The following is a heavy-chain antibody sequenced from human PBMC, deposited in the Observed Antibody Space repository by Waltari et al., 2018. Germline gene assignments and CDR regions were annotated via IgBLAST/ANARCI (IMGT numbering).Heavy chain of an antibody. Sequence: EVQLVESGGGLVQPGGSLKLSCAASGFTLSGSAVHWVRQASGEGLEWVGRVRSKAKGFAIAYAASVEGRFIISRDDSKNTAYLQMNSLKAEDTAVYYCTSLEEVFLYYMNVWGKGTTVTISS. V-gene: IGHV3-73*02. J-gene: IGHJ6*03. CDR2: VRSKAKGFAI. D-gene: IGHD3-3*01. CDR1: GFTLSGSA. CDR3: TSLEEVFLYYMNV.